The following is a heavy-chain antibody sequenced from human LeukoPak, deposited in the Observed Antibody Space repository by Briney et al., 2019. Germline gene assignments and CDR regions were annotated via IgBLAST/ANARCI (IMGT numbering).Heavy chain of an antibody. CDR3: ARGCDYYDSSGYFNAFDI. CDR2: IYTSGST. D-gene: IGHD3-22*01. J-gene: IGHJ3*02. Sequence: SETLSLTCTVSGGSISSYYWSWIRQPAGKGLEWIGRIYTSGSTNYNPSLKSRVTMSVDTSKNQFSLKLSSVTAADTAVYYCARGCDYYDSSGYFNAFDIWGQGTMVTVSS. V-gene: IGHV4-4*07. CDR1: GGSISSYY.